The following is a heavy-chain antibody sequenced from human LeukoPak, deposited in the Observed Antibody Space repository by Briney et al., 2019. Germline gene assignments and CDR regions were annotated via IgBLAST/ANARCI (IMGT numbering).Heavy chain of an antibody. J-gene: IGHJ4*02. CDR3: AREELGGERGIDY. V-gene: IGHV4-39*07. Sequence: SETLSVTCTVSGDSLSSNSYYWAWIRQPPGKGLECIGGIRYSGSTYFNPSLKSRVTISIDTSKSQISLNLISVTAADTAVYSCAREELGGERGIDYWGQGILVTVSS. CDR1: GDSLSSNSYY. D-gene: IGHD3-10*01. CDR2: IRYSGST.